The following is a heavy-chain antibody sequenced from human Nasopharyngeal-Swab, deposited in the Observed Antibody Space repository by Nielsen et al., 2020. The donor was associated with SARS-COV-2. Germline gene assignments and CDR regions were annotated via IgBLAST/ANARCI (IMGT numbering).Heavy chain of an antibody. J-gene: IGHJ3*02. CDR3: ARDRRTVVTPIFAFEI. Sequence: SVKVSCKASGGTFSSYAISWVRQAPGQGLEWMGGIIPIFGTANYAQKFQGRVTITADESTSTAYMELSSLRSEDTAVYYCARDRRTVVTPIFAFEIWGQGTMVTVSS. D-gene: IGHD4-23*01. V-gene: IGHV1-69*13. CDR2: IIPIFGTA. CDR1: GGTFSSYA.